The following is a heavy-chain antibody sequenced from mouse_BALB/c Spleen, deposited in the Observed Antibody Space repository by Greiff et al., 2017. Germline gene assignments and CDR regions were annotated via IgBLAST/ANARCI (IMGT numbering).Heavy chain of an antibody. J-gene: IGHJ3*01. D-gene: IGHD1-2*01. V-gene: IGHV1-18*01. CDR3: TRREVDYGYDWFAY. Sequence: EVQLQQSGPELVKPGASVKIPCKASGYTFTDYNMDWVKQSHGKSLEWIGDINPNNGGTIYNQKFKGKAKLTAVTSTSTAYMELSSLTNEDSAVYYCTRREVDYGYDWFAYWGQGTLVTVSA. CDR2: INPNNGGT. CDR1: GYTFTDYN.